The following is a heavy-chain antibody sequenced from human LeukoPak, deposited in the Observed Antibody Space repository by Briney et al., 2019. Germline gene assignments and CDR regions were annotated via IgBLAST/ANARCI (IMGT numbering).Heavy chain of an antibody. CDR2: ISGSGGST. D-gene: IGHD3-22*01. J-gene: IGHJ4*02. CDR1: GFTFSSYG. CDR3: ANQPRYYDSSGQLDY. Sequence: GGSLRLSCAASGFTFSSYGMHWVRQAPGKGLEWVSAISGSGGSTYYADSVKGRFTISRDNSKNTLYLQMNSLRAEDTAVYYCANQPRYYDSSGQLDYWGQGTLVTVSS. V-gene: IGHV3-23*01.